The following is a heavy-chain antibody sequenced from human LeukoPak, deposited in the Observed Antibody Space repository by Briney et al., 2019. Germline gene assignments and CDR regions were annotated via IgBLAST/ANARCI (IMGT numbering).Heavy chain of an antibody. Sequence: SETLSLTCAVYGGSFSDHDWHWVRQPPGKGLEWLGEINHRGRANYNPSLKGRVTMSVDTSKSQFSLKLTTVTAADTAVYYCARESYGSGTAMDVWGQGTTVTVSS. CDR3: ARESYGSGTAMDV. CDR1: GGSFSDHD. J-gene: IGHJ6*02. CDR2: INHRGRA. V-gene: IGHV4-34*01. D-gene: IGHD3-10*01.